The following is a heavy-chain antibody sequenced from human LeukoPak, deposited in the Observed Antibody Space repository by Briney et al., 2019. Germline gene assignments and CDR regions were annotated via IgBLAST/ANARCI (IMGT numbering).Heavy chain of an antibody. Sequence: GGSLRLSCAASGFTFSSYAMHWVRQAPGKGLEWVAVISYDGSNKYYADSVKGRFTISRDNSKNTLYLQMNSLRAEDTAVYYCASGYCSSTTCAIDYWGQGTLVTVSS. V-gene: IGHV3-30-3*01. CDR3: ASGYCSSTTCAIDY. CDR1: GFTFSSYA. CDR2: ISYDGSNK. J-gene: IGHJ4*02. D-gene: IGHD2-2*01.